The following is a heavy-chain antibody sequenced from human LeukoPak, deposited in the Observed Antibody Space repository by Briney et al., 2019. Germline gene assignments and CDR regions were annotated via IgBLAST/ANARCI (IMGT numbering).Heavy chain of an antibody. CDR3: ARLGPPGYSGYDWAPYYFDY. CDR1: RFTFRSYS. D-gene: IGHD5-12*01. J-gene: IGHJ4*02. V-gene: IGHV3-48*01. Sequence: QPGGSLRLSCAASRFTFRSYSMNWVRQAPGKGLEWVSFISSRSSTIYYADSVKGRFTISRDNAKNSLYLQMNSLRAEDTAVYYCARLGPPGYSGYDWAPYYFDYWGQGTLVTVSS. CDR2: ISSRSSTI.